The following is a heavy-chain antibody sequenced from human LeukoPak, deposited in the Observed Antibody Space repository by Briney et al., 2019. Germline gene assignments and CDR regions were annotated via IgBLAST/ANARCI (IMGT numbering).Heavy chain of an antibody. Sequence: GGSLRLSCAASGFTFDDYGMSWVRRAPGKGPEWVSGISGSGGNTYYADSVKGRFTISRDNSQNTLYLQMNTLRAEDTAVYYCAKVVSGYHFDYWGQGTLVTVSS. CDR1: GFTFDDYG. CDR3: AKVVSGYHFDY. V-gene: IGHV3-23*01. D-gene: IGHD5-12*01. J-gene: IGHJ4*02. CDR2: ISGSGGNT.